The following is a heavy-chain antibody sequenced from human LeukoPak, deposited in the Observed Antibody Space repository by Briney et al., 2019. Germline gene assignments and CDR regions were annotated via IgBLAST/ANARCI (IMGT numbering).Heavy chain of an antibody. CDR1: GFTFSSSA. CDR2: ISVGGGST. CDR3: AKTIFGLVITPSEFDC. J-gene: IGHJ4*02. D-gene: IGHD3/OR15-3a*01. V-gene: IGHV3-23*01. Sequence: QPGGSLRLSCAASGFTFSSSAIHWVRQAPGKGLEWVSAISVGGGSTFYADSVKGRFTISRDNSKNTLFLQMNSLRVEDTAVYYCAKTIFGLVITPSEFDCWGQGTLVTVSS.